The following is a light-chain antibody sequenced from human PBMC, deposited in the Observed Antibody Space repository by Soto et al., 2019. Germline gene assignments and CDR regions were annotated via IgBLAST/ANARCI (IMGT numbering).Light chain of an antibody. CDR3: QQRSYWPLT. CDR2: DTS. J-gene: IGKJ4*01. Sequence: EIVLTQSPATLSLSPGERATISCRASQNVGSYLAWYQQKPGQVPRLLIYDTSNRATGIPARFSGSESGTNFSLTISSLEPEDYAVYYCQQRSYWPLTFGGGT. CDR1: QNVGSY. V-gene: IGKV3-11*01.